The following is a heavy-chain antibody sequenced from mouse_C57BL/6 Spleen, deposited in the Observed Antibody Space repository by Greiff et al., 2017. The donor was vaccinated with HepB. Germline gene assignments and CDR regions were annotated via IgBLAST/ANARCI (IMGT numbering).Heavy chain of an antibody. Sequence: LVESGAELVRPGASVTLSCKASGYTFTDYEMHWVKQTPVHGLEWIGAIDPETGGTAYNQKFKGKAILTADKSSSTAYMELRSLTSEDSAVYYCTRAYGYDGGAWFAYWGQGTLVTVSA. CDR1: GYTFTDYE. D-gene: IGHD2-2*01. CDR2: IDPETGGT. J-gene: IGHJ3*01. CDR3: TRAYGYDGGAWFAY. V-gene: IGHV1-15*01.